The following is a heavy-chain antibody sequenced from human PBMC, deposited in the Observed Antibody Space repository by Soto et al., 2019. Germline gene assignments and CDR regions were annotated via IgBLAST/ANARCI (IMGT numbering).Heavy chain of an antibody. CDR3: AREARRAAVGTHTRLES. Sequence: GASVNVSCKASGYTFTGYYMHWVRQAPGEGLEWMGWINPNIGGTNYAQKFQGRVTMTRDTSISTAYMELSRLRSDDTAVYYCAREARRAAVGTHTRLESWGQGTLVTISP. CDR1: GYTFTGYY. J-gene: IGHJ4*02. CDR2: INPNIGGT. D-gene: IGHD6-13*01. V-gene: IGHV1-2*02.